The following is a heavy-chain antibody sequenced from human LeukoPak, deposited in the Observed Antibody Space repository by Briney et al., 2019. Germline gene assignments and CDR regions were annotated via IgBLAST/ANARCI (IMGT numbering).Heavy chain of an antibody. D-gene: IGHD2-15*01. V-gene: IGHV4-39*02. CDR2: IYYSGST. CDR1: GGSISSSGYY. CDR3: ARDSPYCSGGSCPGDY. J-gene: IGHJ4*02. Sequence: SETLSLTCTVSGGSISSSGYYWGWIRQPPGKGLEWTGSIYYSGSTYYNPSLKSRVTISVDTSKNQFSLKLSSVTAADTAVYYCARDSPYCSGGSCPGDYWGQGTLVTVSS.